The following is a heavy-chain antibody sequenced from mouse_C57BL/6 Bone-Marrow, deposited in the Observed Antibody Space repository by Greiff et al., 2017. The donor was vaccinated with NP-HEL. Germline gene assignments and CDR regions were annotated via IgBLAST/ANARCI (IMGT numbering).Heavy chain of an antibody. CDR1: GFSLTSYG. Sequence: VQLQQSGPGLVAPSQSLSITCTVSGFSLTSYGVDWVRQSPGKGLEWLGVIWGVGSTNYNSALKSRLSISKDNSKSQVFLKMNSLQTDDTAMYYCASGYYDAMDYWGQGTSVTVSS. V-gene: IGHV2-6*01. CDR3: ASGYYDAMDY. J-gene: IGHJ4*01. CDR2: IWGVGST.